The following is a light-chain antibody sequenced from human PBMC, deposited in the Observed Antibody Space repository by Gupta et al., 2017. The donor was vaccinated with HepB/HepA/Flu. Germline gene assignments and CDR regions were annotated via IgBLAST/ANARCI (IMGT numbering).Light chain of an antibody. Sequence: QSALPQPSSVSGSPGQSSTISCTGTSSDVGGYNYVSWYQQHPGKAPKLMIYDVSNRPSGVSNRFSGSKSGNTASLTISGLQAEDEADYYCSSYTSSSTPVFGGGTKLTGL. CDR1: SSDVGGYNY. CDR2: DVS. V-gene: IGLV2-14*03. J-gene: IGLJ2*01. CDR3: SSYTSSSTPV.